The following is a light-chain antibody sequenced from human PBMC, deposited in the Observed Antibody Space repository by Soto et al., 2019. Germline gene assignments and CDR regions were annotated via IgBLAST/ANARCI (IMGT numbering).Light chain of an antibody. CDR3: QQRSNWPIT. V-gene: IGKV3-11*01. CDR1: RSVSNY. Sequence: EIVLTQSPATLSLSQRDSATVSCRARRSVSNYLAWYQQKPGQATRLLIYDASSRPTDIPARVSGSGSGTDVTLTISRLEPEEFALYDCQQRSNWPITVGQGKRLEIK. CDR2: DAS. J-gene: IGKJ5*01.